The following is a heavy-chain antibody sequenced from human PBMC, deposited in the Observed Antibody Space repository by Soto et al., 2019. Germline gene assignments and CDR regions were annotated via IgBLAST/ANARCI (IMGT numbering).Heavy chain of an antibody. D-gene: IGHD3-10*01. J-gene: IGHJ6*02. CDR1: GGSISSSSYY. CDR3: ARVTRVRGVIIYYYYYGMDV. Sequence: PSETLSLTCTVSGGSISSSSYYWGWIRQPPGKGLEWIGSIYYSGSTYYNPSLKSRVTISVDTSKNQFSLKLSSVTAADTAVYYCARVTRVRGVIIYYYYYGMDVWGQGTTVTVSS. CDR2: IYYSGST. V-gene: IGHV4-39*01.